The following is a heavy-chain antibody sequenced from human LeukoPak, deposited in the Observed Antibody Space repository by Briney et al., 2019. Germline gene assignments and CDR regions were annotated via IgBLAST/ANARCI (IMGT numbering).Heavy chain of an antibody. J-gene: IGHJ3*02. CDR1: GYTFTSHG. D-gene: IGHD3-10*01. V-gene: IGHV1-18*01. CDR3: ARDLPEKDLRGVINAFDI. CDR2: ISRYNGNT. Sequence: GAPVKVSCKASGYTFTSHGITWVRQAPGQGLEWMGWISRYNGNTNYAQKVQGRVTMTTDTSTSTAYMELRTLRSEDTAVYYCARDLPEKDLRGVINAFDIWGQGTMVTVSS.